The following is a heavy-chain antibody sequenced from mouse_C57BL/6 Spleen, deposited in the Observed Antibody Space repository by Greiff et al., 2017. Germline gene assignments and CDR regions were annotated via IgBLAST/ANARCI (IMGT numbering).Heavy chain of an antibody. J-gene: IGHJ1*03. CDR2: IDPSDSYT. CDR1: GYTFTSYW. CDR3: ARGDFDV. Sequence: VQLQQPGAELVMPGASVKLSCKASGYTFTSYWMHWVKQRPGQGLEWIGEIDPSDSYTNYNQKFKGKSPLTVDKSSSTAYMQLSSLTSEDSAVYYCARGDFDVWGTGTTVTVSS. V-gene: IGHV1-69*01.